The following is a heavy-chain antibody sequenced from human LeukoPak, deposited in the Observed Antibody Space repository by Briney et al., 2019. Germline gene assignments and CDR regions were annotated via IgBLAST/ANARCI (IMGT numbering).Heavy chain of an antibody. D-gene: IGHD5-24*01. CDR3: AGGRWLQFTSFDY. J-gene: IGHJ4*02. Sequence: SQTLSLTCTVSGGSISSGDYYWSWIRQPPGKGLEWIGYIYYSGSTYYNPSLKSRVTISVDTSKNQFSLKLSSVTAADTAVYYWAGGRWLQFTSFDYWGQGTLVTVSS. V-gene: IGHV4-30-4*01. CDR2: IYYSGST. CDR1: GGSISSGDYY.